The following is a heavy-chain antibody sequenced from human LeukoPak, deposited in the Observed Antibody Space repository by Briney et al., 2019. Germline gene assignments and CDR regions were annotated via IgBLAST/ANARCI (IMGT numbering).Heavy chain of an antibody. V-gene: IGHV3-7*01. CDR2: IKQDGSEK. Sequence: GGSLRLSCAASGFTFSSYWMSWVRQAPGKGLEWVANIKQDGSEKYYVDSVKGRFTISRDNAKNSLYLQMNSLRAEDTAVYYCARDLRYYYDSSAPEGSYGMDVWGQGTTVTVSS. J-gene: IGHJ6*02. CDR3: ARDLRYYYDSSAPEGSYGMDV. D-gene: IGHD3-22*01. CDR1: GFTFSSYW.